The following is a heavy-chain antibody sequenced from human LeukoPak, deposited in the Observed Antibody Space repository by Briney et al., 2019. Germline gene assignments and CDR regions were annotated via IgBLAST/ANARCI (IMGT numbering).Heavy chain of an antibody. V-gene: IGHV3-48*01. Sequence: PGGSLRLSCAGSGFSFRIYEMHWVRQGTGKGLDWVTYISGSSGTIHYADSVRGRFSISRDNVQQSLYLLMNSLGAEDTAVYYCVGFGVYGGLWGQGTVVTVSP. CDR1: GFSFRIYE. CDR2: ISGSSGTI. CDR3: VGFGVYGGL. J-gene: IGHJ4*02. D-gene: IGHD4-23*01.